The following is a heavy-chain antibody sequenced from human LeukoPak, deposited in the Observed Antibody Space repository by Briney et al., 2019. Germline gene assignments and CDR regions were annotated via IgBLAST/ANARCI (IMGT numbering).Heavy chain of an antibody. CDR2: IYYSGST. CDR1: GGSISSYY. J-gene: IGHJ4*02. V-gene: IGHV4-59*01. Sequence: KPSETLSLTCTVSGGSISSYYWSWIRQPPGKGLEWIGYIYYSGSTNYNPSLKSRVTMSVDTSKNQFSLKLSSVTAADTAVYYCARGGSGYDYPDYWGQGTLVTVSS. CDR3: ARGGSGYDYPDY. D-gene: IGHD5-12*01.